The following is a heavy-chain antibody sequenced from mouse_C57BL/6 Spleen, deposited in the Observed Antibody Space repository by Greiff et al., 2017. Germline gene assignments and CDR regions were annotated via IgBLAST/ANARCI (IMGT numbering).Heavy chain of an antibody. CDR3: ARSRGWDEGAFAY. Sequence: VQLQESGPELVKPGASVKISCKASGYAFSSSWMNWVKQRPGKGLEWIGRIYPGDGDTNYNGKFKGKATLTADKSSSTAYMQLSSLTSEYSAVYFCARSRGWDEGAFAYWGQGTTLTVSS. CDR2: IYPGDGDT. CDR1: GYAFSSSW. D-gene: IGHD4-1*01. J-gene: IGHJ2*01. V-gene: IGHV1-82*01.